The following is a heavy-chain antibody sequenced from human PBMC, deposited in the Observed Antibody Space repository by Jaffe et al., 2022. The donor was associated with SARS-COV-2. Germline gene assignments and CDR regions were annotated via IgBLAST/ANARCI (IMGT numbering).Heavy chain of an antibody. CDR1: GFTFSNAW. Sequence: EVQLEESGGGLVKPGESLRLSCAASGFTFSNAWMTWVRQAPGKGLEWVGHVRSNGGTTDYAAPVKGRFTISRNDSINTLYLQMNSLKTEDTAIYYCTRYSAGFDPWGQGTLVTVSS. CDR2: VRSNGGTT. CDR3: TRYSAGFDP. V-gene: IGHV3-15*01. J-gene: IGHJ5*02. D-gene: IGHD5-12*01.